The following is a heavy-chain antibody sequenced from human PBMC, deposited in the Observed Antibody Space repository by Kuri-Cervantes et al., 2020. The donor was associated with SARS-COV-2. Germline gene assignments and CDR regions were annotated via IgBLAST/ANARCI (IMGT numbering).Heavy chain of an antibody. V-gene: IGHV7-4-1*02. CDR3: ARPLSGYSSSWYHWFDP. CDR1: GNTFTSYY. J-gene: IGHJ5*02. Sequence: ASVKVSCKASGNTFTSYYMHWVRQAPGQGLEWIGWINTNTVNPTYAQGFTGRFVFSLDTSVSTAYLQISSLKAEDTAVYYCARPLSGYSSSWYHWFDPWVQGTLVTVSS. CDR2: INTNTVNP. D-gene: IGHD6-13*01.